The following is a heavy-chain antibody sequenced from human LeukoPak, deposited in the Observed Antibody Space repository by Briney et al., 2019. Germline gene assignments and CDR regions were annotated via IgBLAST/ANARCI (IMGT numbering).Heavy chain of an antibody. CDR2: ISYDGSNK. CDR3: ARESPYYYGMDV. CDR1: GFTFSSYG. J-gene: IGHJ6*02. Sequence: SGRSLRLSCAASGFTFSSYGMHWVRQAPGKGLEWVAVISYDGSNKYYADSVKGRFTISRDNAKNSLYLQMNSLRAEDTAVYYCARESPYYYGMDVWGQGTTVTVSS. V-gene: IGHV3-30*03.